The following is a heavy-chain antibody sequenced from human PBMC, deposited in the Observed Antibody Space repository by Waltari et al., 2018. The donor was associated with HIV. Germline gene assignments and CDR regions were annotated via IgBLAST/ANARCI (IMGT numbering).Heavy chain of an antibody. D-gene: IGHD6-13*01. V-gene: IGHV3-23*04. Sequence: EVQLVESGGGLVQPGGSLRLSCAASGFTFSNFAMNWVRQAPGKGLEGVSTINYDVHSTYYTDSVKGRFTISRDNSKNTLYLQMSSLRAEDTAVYYCAKDRSWGSEDHWGQGTLVTVSS. J-gene: IGHJ4*02. CDR3: AKDRSWGSEDH. CDR1: GFTFSNFA. CDR2: INYDVHST.